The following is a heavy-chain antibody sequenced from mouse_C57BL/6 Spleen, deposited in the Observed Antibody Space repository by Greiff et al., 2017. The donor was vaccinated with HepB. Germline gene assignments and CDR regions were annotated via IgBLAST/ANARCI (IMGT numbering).Heavy chain of an antibody. CDR1: GYAFSSSW. CDR2: IYPGDGDT. J-gene: IGHJ2*01. Sequence: QVQLQQSRPELVKPGASVKISCKASGYAFSSSWMNWVKQRPGKGLEWIGRIYPGDGDTNYNGKFKGKATLTADKSSSTAYMQLSSLTSEASAVYFCARLGRGGYYLDYWGQGTTLTVSS. CDR3: ARLGRGGYYLDY. D-gene: IGHD4-1*01. V-gene: IGHV1-82*01.